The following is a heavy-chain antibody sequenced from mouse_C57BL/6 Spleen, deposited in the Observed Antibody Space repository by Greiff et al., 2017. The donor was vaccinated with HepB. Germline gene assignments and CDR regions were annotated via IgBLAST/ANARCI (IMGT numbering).Heavy chain of an antibody. CDR1: GYTFTSYW. Sequence: VQLQQSGAELVMPGASVKLSCKASGYTFTSYWMHWVKQRPGQGLEWIGEIAPSDSYTNYNQKFKGKSTLTVDKSSSTAYMQLSSLTSEDSAVYYCARGGYYYAMDYWGQGTSVTVSS. V-gene: IGHV1-69*01. D-gene: IGHD3-1*01. CDR3: ARGGYYYAMDY. CDR2: IAPSDSYT. J-gene: IGHJ4*01.